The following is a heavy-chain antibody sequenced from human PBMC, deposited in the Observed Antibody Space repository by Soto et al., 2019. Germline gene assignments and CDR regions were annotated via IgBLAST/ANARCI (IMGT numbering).Heavy chain of an antibody. CDR2: IIPIFGTA. CDR3: ARDTGYCSSTSCYSCAFDI. D-gene: IGHD2-2*01. CDR1: GGTFSSYA. Sequence: SVKVSCKASGGTFSSYAISWVRQAPGQGLEWMGGIIPIFGTANYAQKFQGRVTITADESTSTAYMELSSLRSEDTAVYYCARDTGYCSSTSCYSCAFDIWGQGTTVPVSS. J-gene: IGHJ3*02. V-gene: IGHV1-69*13.